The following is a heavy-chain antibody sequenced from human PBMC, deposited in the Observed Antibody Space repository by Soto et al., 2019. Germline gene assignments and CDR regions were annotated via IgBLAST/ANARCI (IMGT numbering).Heavy chain of an antibody. Sequence: SETLSLACTVSGGSVSSGTHYWSWIRQPPGKELEWIGYIYYSGNTNYNPSLKSRVTLSVDTSKNQFSLSLSSVTAADTAVYFCARLSHVFCSGGSCTSFDSWGQGTLVTVSS. CDR1: GGSVSSGTHY. CDR3: ARLSHVFCSGGSCTSFDS. D-gene: IGHD2-15*01. CDR2: IYYSGNT. V-gene: IGHV4-61*01. J-gene: IGHJ4*02.